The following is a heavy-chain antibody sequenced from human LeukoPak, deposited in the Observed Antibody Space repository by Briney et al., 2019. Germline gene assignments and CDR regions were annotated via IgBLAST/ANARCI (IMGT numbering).Heavy chain of an antibody. Sequence: SETLSLTCTVSGVSIRTHYWSWIRQPPGKGLEWIGYVHYSGITDYNPSLGIRVTISLDTSKSQFSLELRSVTAEDTAGYYCARDQSEFDYWGQGTLVTVSS. CDR3: ARDQSEFDY. CDR2: VHYSGIT. J-gene: IGHJ4*02. V-gene: IGHV4-59*11. CDR1: GVSIRTHY.